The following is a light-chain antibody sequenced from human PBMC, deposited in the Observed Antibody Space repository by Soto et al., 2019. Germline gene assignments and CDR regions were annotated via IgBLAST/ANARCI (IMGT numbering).Light chain of an antibody. CDR3: QQSGSSPYT. J-gene: IGKJ2*01. CDR2: GAS. Sequence: EIVLTQSPGTLSLSPGERATLSCRASQSVSSSYLAWYQQKPGQAPRLLIYGASSRATGIPDRFSGSGSGTYVTLTISSLEPEDFAVYYCQQSGSSPYTFGQGSRLEIK. V-gene: IGKV3-20*01. CDR1: QSVSSSY.